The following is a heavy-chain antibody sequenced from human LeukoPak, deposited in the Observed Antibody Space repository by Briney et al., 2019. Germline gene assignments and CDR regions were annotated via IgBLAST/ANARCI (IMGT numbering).Heavy chain of an antibody. CDR2: TSWNSGSI. CDR3: AKAGSSGYYGS. Sequence: QSGGSLRLSCAASGFTFDDYAMHWVRQAPGKGLEWVSGTSWNSGSIGYADSVKGRFTISRDNAKNSLYLQMNSLRAEDTALYYCAKAGSSGYYGSWGQGTLVTVSS. CDR1: GFTFDDYA. D-gene: IGHD3-22*01. J-gene: IGHJ5*02. V-gene: IGHV3-9*01.